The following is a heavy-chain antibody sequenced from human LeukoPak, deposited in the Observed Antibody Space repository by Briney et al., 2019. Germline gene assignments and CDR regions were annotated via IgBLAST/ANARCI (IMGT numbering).Heavy chain of an antibody. CDR1: GDTFTSYG. CDR2: ISAYNGNT. D-gene: IGHD6-13*01. Sequence: ASLKVSCKASGDTFTSYGISWVRQAPGQGLEWMGWISAYNGNTNYAQKLQGRVTMTTDTSTSTAYMELRSLRSDDTAVYYCARDSSSYWFDPWGQGTLVTVSS. V-gene: IGHV1-18*01. CDR3: ARDSSSYWFDP. J-gene: IGHJ5*02.